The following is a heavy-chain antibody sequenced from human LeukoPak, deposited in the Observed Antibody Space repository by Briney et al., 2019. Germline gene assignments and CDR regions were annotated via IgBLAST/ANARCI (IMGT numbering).Heavy chain of an antibody. D-gene: IGHD4-17*01. J-gene: IGHJ6*02. CDR2: ISWDGGST. CDR3: AKVADYGDYDYYGMDV. Sequence: GGSLRLSCAASGFTFDDYTMHWVRQAPGKGLEWVSLISWDGGSTYYADSVKGRFTTSRDNSKNSLYLQMNSLRTEDTALYYCAKVADYGDYDYYGMDVWGQGTTVTVS. CDR1: GFTFDDYT. V-gene: IGHV3-43*01.